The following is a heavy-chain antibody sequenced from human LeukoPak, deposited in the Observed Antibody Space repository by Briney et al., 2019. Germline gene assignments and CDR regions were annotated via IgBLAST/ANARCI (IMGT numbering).Heavy chain of an antibody. Sequence: SETLSLTCTVSGGSISSSSYYWGWIRQPPGKGLEWIGSIYYSGSTYYNPSLKSRVTISVDTSKNQFSLKLSSVTAADTAVYYCARVDYDSSGDHGGSFDYWGQGTLVTVSS. CDR2: IYYSGST. J-gene: IGHJ4*02. CDR3: ARVDYDSSGDHGGSFDY. D-gene: IGHD3-22*01. CDR1: GGSISSSSYY. V-gene: IGHV4-39*07.